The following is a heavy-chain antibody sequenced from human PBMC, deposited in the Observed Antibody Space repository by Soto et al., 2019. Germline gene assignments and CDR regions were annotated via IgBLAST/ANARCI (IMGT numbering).Heavy chain of an antibody. CDR3: ASFEWWFDP. Sequence: PSETLSLTCTVSGGSIRSGGYYLHWIRQHPGKGLEWVGHINYTGSAYYNASLKGRVTISVDTSKSQFSLKLSSVTAADTAVYYCASFEWWFDPWGQGTQVTVSS. CDR1: GGSIRSGGYY. CDR2: INYTGSA. D-gene: IGHD3-3*01. V-gene: IGHV4-31*03. J-gene: IGHJ5*02.